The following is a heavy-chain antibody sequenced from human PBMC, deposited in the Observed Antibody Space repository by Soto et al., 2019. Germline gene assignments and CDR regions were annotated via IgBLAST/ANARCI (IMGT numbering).Heavy chain of an antibody. J-gene: IGHJ4*02. V-gene: IGHV1-2*02. D-gene: IGHD3-22*01. CDR1: RYTFTGYY. Sequence: ASVKVSCMASRYTFTGYYMHWVRQAPGEGLEWMGWIKPNSGGTNYAQKFQGRVTMTRDTSISTAYMELSRLRSDDTAVYYCARVFHVRDHYDRSGYYSEYWGQETLASASS. CDR2: IKPNSGGT. CDR3: ARVFHVRDHYDRSGYYSEY.